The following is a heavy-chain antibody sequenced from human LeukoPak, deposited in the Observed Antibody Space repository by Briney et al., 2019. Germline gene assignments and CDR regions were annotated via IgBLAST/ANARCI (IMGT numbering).Heavy chain of an antibody. CDR3: SREHYGTDY. CDR2: ISGSGGST. Sequence: PGGSLRLSCAASGLTVSSKYLRWVRQAPGKGLEWVSAISGSGGSTDYADSVMGRFTISRDNAKNTLYLQMNSLRAEYKAVYYWSREHYGTDYWGQGTLVTVSS. V-gene: IGHV3-23*01. CDR1: GLTVSSKY. D-gene: IGHD4-17*01. J-gene: IGHJ4*02.